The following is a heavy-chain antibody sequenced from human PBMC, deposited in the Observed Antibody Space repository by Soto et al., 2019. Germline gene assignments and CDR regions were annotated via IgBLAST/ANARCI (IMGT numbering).Heavy chain of an antibody. CDR1: GFTFSSYG. CDR3: VRYISNYGMDV. CDR2: IWYDGSHK. V-gene: IGHV3-33*01. Sequence: PGGSLSLSCATSGFTFSSYGMHWVRRAPGKGLEWVAVIWYDGSHKYYADSVKGRFTISRDNSKNTLYLQMNSLRAEDTAVYYCVRYISNYGMDVWGQGTTVTVSS. J-gene: IGHJ6*02.